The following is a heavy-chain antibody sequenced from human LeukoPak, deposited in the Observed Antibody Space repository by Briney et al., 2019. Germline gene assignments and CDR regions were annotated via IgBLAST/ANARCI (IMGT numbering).Heavy chain of an antibody. CDR1: GGSISSYY. V-gene: IGHV4-4*07. J-gene: IGHJ4*01. CDR3: ARDTYYYGSGSYYFDY. D-gene: IGHD3-10*01. CDR2: IYTSGST. Sequence: SETLSLTCTVSGGSISSYYWSWIRQPAGKGLEWIGRIYTSGSTNYNPSLKSRVTMSVDTSKNQFSLKLSSVTAADTAVYYCARDTYYYGSGSYYFDYWGQEPWSPSPQ.